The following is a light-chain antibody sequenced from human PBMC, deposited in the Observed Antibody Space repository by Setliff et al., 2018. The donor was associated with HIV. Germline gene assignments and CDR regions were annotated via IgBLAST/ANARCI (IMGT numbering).Light chain of an antibody. Sequence: QSVLTQAASVSGSPGQSITIFCIGTSSDIGGYEYVSWYQQHPGEAPKLIIYEVTNRPSGVSNRFSGSKSGNTASLTISGLQAEDEADYYCASYKRTSQWVFGGGTKVTVL. V-gene: IGLV2-14*01. CDR3: ASYKRTSQWV. CDR1: SSDIGGYEY. CDR2: EVT. J-gene: IGLJ3*02.